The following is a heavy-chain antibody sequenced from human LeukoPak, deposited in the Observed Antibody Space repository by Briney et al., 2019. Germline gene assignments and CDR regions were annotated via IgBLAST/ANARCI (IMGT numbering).Heavy chain of an antibody. CDR1: GFTFSNYW. Sequence: PGGSLRLSCAASGFTFSNYWMHWVRQAPGKGLVWVSRINTDGSSTTYADSVQGRFTISRDNAKNTLYLQMNSLRAEDTAVYYCATSSVRYWGRGTLVSVSS. V-gene: IGHV3-74*01. J-gene: IGHJ4*02. D-gene: IGHD6-19*01. CDR3: ATSSVRY. CDR2: INTDGSST.